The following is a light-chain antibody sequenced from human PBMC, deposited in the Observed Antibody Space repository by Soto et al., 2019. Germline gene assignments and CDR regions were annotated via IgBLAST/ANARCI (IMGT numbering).Light chain of an antibody. J-gene: IGKJ2*01. CDR3: QQYNDYPYT. Sequence: DIEMMQSPSTLSASVGDRVTITCRASQTITTWLAWYQQKPGKAPKLLIYKATNVQTGVPSRFSGSGSGTEFSLTISSLQPEDFAIYYCQQYNDYPYTFSQGTRLEIK. CDR1: QTITTW. V-gene: IGKV1-5*03. CDR2: KAT.